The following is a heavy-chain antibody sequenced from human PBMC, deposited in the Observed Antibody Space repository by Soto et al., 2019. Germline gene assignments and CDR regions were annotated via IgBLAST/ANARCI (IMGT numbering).Heavy chain of an antibody. Sequence: ASVKVSCKASGYTFTDYYMHWVRQAPGQGLEWMGWINPNSGGTNYAQKFQGRVTMTRDTSINTAYMDLSRLRSDDTAVYFWATASGYNNLLLDCWGQGALVTVSS. CDR1: GYTFTDYY. V-gene: IGHV1-2*02. CDR3: ATASGYNNLLLDC. D-gene: IGHD5-12*01. J-gene: IGHJ4*02. CDR2: INPNSGGT.